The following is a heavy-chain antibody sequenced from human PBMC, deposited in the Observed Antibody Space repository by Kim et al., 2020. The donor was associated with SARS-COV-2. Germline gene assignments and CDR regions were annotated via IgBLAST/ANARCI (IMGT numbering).Heavy chain of an antibody. V-gene: IGHV3-66*01. D-gene: IGHD6-13*01. J-gene: IGHJ3*02. CDR2: IYSGGST. CDR3: ARAAAGGPSDAFDI. CDR1: GITVSNKY. Sequence: GGSLRLSCAASGITVSNKYMSWVRQAPGKGLEWVSIIYSGGSTYYADSVKGRFSISRDNSKNMLYLQMNSLRAEDTAVYYCARAAAGGPSDAFDIWGRGTMVTVSS.